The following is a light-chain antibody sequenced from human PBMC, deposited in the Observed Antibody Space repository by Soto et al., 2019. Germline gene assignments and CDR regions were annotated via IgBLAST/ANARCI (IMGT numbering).Light chain of an antibody. V-gene: IGLV1-44*01. CDR3: AAWDDSLNGLV. CDR2: SNN. Sequence: QSVLTQQPSASGTPGQRVTISCSGSSSNIGSNIVNWYQQLPGTAPKLLIYSNNQRPSGVPDRFSGSKSGTSASLGISGLQSEDEADYYCAAWDDSLNGLVFGGGTKLTVL. J-gene: IGLJ2*01. CDR1: SSNIGSNI.